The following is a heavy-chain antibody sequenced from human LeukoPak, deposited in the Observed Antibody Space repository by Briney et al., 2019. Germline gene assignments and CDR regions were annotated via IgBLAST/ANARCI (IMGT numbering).Heavy chain of an antibody. V-gene: IGHV3-23*01. CDR1: GFTFSGYP. CDR2: ISGSGGST. Sequence: GKSLRLSCAASGFTFSGYPIHWVRQAPGKGLEWVSAISGSGGSTYYADSVKGRFTISRDNSKNTLYLQMNSLRAEDTAVYYCAKDSGEMDVWGQGTTVTVSS. D-gene: IGHD3-10*01. CDR3: AKDSGEMDV. J-gene: IGHJ6*02.